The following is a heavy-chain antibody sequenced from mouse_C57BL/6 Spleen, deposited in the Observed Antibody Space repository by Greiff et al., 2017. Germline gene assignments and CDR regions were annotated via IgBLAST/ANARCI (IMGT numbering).Heavy chain of an antibody. CDR3: ARKTTRGYYVPFDY. Sequence: DVQLQESGGGLVKPGGSLKLSCAASGFTFSDYGMHWVRQAPEKGLEWVAYISSGSSTIYYADTVKGRFTISRDNAKNTLFLQMTSLRSEDTAMYYCARKTTRGYYVPFDYWGQGTTLTVSS. D-gene: IGHD2-3*01. J-gene: IGHJ2*01. CDR1: GFTFSDYG. V-gene: IGHV5-17*01. CDR2: ISSGSSTI.